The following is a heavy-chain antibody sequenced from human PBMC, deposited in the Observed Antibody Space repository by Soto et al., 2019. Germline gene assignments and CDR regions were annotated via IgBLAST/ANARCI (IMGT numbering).Heavy chain of an antibody. V-gene: IGHV1-69*13. D-gene: IGHD3-10*01. CDR3: ARDTRLINMVRGVTDSFDP. CDR2: IIPIFGTA. Sequence: SVKVSCKASGGTFSSYAISWVRQASGQGLEWMGGIIPIFGTATYAQKFQGRVTITADESTSTAYMELSSLRSEDTAVYYCARDTRLINMVRGVTDSFDPWGQGTLVTVSS. J-gene: IGHJ5*02. CDR1: GGTFSSYA.